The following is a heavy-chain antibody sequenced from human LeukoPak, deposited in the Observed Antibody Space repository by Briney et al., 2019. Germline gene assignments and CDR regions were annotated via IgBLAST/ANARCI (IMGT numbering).Heavy chain of an antibody. V-gene: IGHV1-2*02. J-gene: IGHJ4*02. CDR1: GYTFTAYY. CDR3: AREWLIVVTGTGHLDY. Sequence: ASVKVSCKASGYTFTAYYIHWVRQAPGQGLEWVGWINPISGGTNYGQQFQGRVAMTRDTSISTAYMELSSLRSDDTAVYYCAREWLIVVTGTGHLDYWGQGTLVTVSS. CDR2: INPISGGT. D-gene: IGHD6-19*01.